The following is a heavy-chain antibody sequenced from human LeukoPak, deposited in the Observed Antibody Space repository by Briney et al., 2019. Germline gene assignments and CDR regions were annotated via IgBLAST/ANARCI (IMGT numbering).Heavy chain of an antibody. J-gene: IGHJ4*02. CDR1: GFTFDDYG. V-gene: IGHV3-20*04. Sequence: PGGSLRLSCAASGFTFDDYGMSWVRQAPGKGLELVSCINWNGGSTGYADSVKGRFTISSDNAKNSLYLQMNSLRAEDTALYYCARDLTTAPNDYWGQGTLVTVSS. D-gene: IGHD2-21*02. CDR3: ARDLTTAPNDY. CDR2: INWNGGST.